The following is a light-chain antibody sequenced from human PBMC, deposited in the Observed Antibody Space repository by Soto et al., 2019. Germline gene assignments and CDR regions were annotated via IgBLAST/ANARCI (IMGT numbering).Light chain of an antibody. J-gene: IGLJ1*01. V-gene: IGLV2-14*01. Sequence: QSVLTQVAPVSGSPGQSITISCTGTSTDVARYNYVSWYQQHPDKAPELMIYEVTNRPSGVSNRFSGSKSGNTASLTISGLQAEDEADYYCSSYTSSSTAVFGTGTKVTVL. CDR3: SSYTSSSTAV. CDR2: EVT. CDR1: STDVARYNY.